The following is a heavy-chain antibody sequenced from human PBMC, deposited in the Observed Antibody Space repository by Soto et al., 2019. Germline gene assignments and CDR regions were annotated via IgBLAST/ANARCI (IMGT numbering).Heavy chain of an antibody. CDR1: GGTFSSYA. J-gene: IGHJ6*02. CDR3: ARGLRFLEWALYYYYGMDV. V-gene: IGHV1-69*01. CDR2: IIPIFGTA. D-gene: IGHD3-3*01. Sequence: QVQLVQSGAEVKTPGSSVKVSCKASGGTFSSYAISWVRQAPGEGLEWMGGIIPIFGTANYAQKFQGRVTSAAEESTSTVYMELSSLRSEDTAVYYCARGLRFLEWALYYYYGMDVWGQGTTVTVSS.